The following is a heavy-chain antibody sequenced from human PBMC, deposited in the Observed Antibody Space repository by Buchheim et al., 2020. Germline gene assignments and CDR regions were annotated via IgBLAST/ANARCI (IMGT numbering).Heavy chain of an antibody. V-gene: IGHV3-30*18. CDR3: AKGDGHCGGDCYADY. CDR2: ISYDGSNK. D-gene: IGHD2-21*02. J-gene: IGHJ4*02. CDR1: GFTFSSYG. Sequence: QVQLVESGGGVVQPGRSLRLSCAASGFTFSSYGMHWVRQAPGKGLEWVAGISYDGSNKYYADSVKGRFTISRDNSKNTLYLQMNSLRAEDTAVYYCAKGDGHCGGDCYADYWGQGTL.